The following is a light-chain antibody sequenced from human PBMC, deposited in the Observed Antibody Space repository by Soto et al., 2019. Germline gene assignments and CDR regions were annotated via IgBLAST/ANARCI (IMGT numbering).Light chain of an antibody. CDR3: TSYTTSNTPVI. Sequence: QSALTQPPSVSGPPGQSVTISCRGTRSDVGSFNRVSWYQQAPGAAPRLLIYEVNNRPSGVPDRFSGSKSGDTASLTISGLQAEDEADYYCTSYTTSNTPVIFGGGTKLTV. CDR1: RSDVGSFNR. CDR2: EVN. V-gene: IGLV2-18*02. J-gene: IGLJ2*01.